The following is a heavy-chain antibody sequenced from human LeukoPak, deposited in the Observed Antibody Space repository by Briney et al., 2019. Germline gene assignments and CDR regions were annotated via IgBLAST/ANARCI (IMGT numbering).Heavy chain of an antibody. J-gene: IGHJ6*02. D-gene: IGHD3-10*01. CDR3: AKDKVRGTPKGLYYYYGMDV. CDR2: ISYDGSNK. CDR1: GFTFSSYG. Sequence: PGGSLRLSCAASGFTFSSYGMHWVRQAPGKGLEWVAVISYDGSNKYYADSVKGRFTISRDNSKNTLYLQMNSLRAEDTAVYYCAKDKVRGTPKGLYYYYGMDVWGQGTTVTVSS. V-gene: IGHV3-30*18.